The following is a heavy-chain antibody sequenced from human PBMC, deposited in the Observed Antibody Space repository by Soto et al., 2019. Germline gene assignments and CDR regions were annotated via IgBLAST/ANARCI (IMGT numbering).Heavy chain of an antibody. D-gene: IGHD3-10*01. Sequence: SLRLSCSTSGFTFSTYAMNWVRQAPGKGLEWVSALSGSGGTTYYADSVRGRFTISRDNSKNTLFLQMSSLRAEDTALYYCAKQRAGYGSGSDTFYFDFWGQETLVTVSS. CDR1: GFTFSTYA. CDR3: AKQRAGYGSGSDTFYFDF. J-gene: IGHJ4*02. V-gene: IGHV3-23*01. CDR2: LSGSGGTT.